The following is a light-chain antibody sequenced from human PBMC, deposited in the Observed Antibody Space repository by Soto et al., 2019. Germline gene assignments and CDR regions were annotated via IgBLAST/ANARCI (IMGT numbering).Light chain of an antibody. CDR1: RSNIGSNY. CDR3: AAWDDSLSGYVV. Sequence: QSVLTQPPSASGTPGQRVTISCSGSRSNIGSNYVYWYQQLPGTAPKLLIYRNNQRPSGVPDRFFGSKSGTSASLAISGLRSEDEADYYCAAWDDSLSGYVVFGGGTKLTVL. CDR2: RNN. J-gene: IGLJ2*01. V-gene: IGLV1-47*01.